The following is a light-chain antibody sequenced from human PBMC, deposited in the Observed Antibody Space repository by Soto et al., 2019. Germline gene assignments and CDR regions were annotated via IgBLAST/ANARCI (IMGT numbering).Light chain of an antibody. CDR3: SAYSSNSVYV. V-gene: IGLV2-23*02. CDR2: EVS. CDR1: SSDVEIYNF. J-gene: IGLJ1*01. Sequence: QSVLTQPASVSGSPGQSITISCTGTSSDVEIYNFVSWYQQHPGRAPKFVIYEVSKRPSGISNRFSGSKSGNTASLTISGLQPEYEADSSSSAYSSNSVYVFVTGTKLTVL.